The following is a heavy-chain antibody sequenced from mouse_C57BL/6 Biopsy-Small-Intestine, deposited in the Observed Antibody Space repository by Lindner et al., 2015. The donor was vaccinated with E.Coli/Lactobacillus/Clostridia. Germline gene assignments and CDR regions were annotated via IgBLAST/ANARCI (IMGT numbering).Heavy chain of an antibody. J-gene: IGHJ4*01. CDR1: GYAFSSSW. Sequence: VQLQESGPELVKPGASVKISCKASGYAFSSSWMNWVKQRPGKGLEWIGRIYPGDGDTNYNGKFKGKATLTADKSSSTAYMQLSSLTSEDSAVYFCARRNSNYDAMDYRGQGTSVTVSS. D-gene: IGHD2-5*01. V-gene: IGHV1-82*01. CDR3: ARRNSNYDAMDY. CDR2: IYPGDGDT.